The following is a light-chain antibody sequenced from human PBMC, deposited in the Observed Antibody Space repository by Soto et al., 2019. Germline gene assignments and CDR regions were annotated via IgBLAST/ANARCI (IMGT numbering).Light chain of an antibody. CDR1: QDISNY. CDR2: DAS. CDR3: QQANSFPRT. V-gene: IGKV1-33*01. Sequence: DIQMTQSPSSLSASVGDRVTITCQASQDISNYLNWYQQKPGKAPKLLIYDASNLETGVPSRFSGSGSGTDFTLTINNLQPEDFATYYCQQANSFPRTFGPGTKVDIK. J-gene: IGKJ3*01.